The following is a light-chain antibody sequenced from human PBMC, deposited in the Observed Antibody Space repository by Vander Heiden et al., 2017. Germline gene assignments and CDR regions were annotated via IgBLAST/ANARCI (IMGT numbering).Light chain of an antibody. J-gene: IGKJ1*01. CDR3: QQCYSTPRT. V-gene: IGKV1-39*01. Sequence: DIQMTHSPSSLSASVGDRVTITCRASQSISSYLNWYQQKPGKAPKLLIYAASSLQSGVPSRFSGSGSGTDFTLTIISLQPEDFATYYCQQCYSTPRTFGQGTKVEIK. CDR1: QSISSY. CDR2: AAS.